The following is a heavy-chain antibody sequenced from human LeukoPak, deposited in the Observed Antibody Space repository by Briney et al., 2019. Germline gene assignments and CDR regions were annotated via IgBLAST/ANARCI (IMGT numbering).Heavy chain of an antibody. J-gene: IGHJ6*02. CDR3: ASGKRGYSYGYYYYGMDV. Sequence: SETLSLTCAVYGGSFSGYYWSWIRQPPGKGLEWIGEINHSGSTNYNPSLKSRVTISVDTSKNQFSLKLSSVAAADTAVYYCASGKRGYSYGYYYYGMDVWGQGTTVTVSS. CDR1: GGSFSGYY. V-gene: IGHV4-34*01. D-gene: IGHD5-18*01. CDR2: INHSGST.